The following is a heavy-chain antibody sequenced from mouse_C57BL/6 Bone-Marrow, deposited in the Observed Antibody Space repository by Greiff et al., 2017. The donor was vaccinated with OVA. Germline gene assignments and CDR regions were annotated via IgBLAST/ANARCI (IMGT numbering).Heavy chain of an antibody. CDR3: AAYYAGNFDY. V-gene: IGHV1-82*01. CDR1: GYAFSSSW. Sequence: QVQLKQSGPELVKPGASVKISCKASGYAFSSSWMNWVKQRPGKGLEWIGRIYPGDGDTNYNGKFKGKATLTADKSSSTAYMQLSSLTSEDSAVYFCAAYYAGNFDYWGQGTTLTVSS. CDR2: IYPGDGDT. D-gene: IGHD1-1*01. J-gene: IGHJ2*01.